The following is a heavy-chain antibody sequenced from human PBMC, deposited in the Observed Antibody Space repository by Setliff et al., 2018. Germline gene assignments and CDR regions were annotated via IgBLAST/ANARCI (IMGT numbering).Heavy chain of an antibody. J-gene: IGHJ6*02. CDR2: INHSGNT. V-gene: IGHV4-4*02. Sequence: SETLSLTCAVFGGSISSSDSNTNWWSWVRQPPGKGLEWIGEINHSGNTNYNPSLKSRVTVSVDKPKNQFSLKLSSVTAADTAVYYCARSAGYSSSWYNYHYGMDVWGQGTTVTVSS. CDR3: ARSAGYSSSWYNYHYGMDV. CDR1: GGSISSSDSNTNW. D-gene: IGHD6-13*01.